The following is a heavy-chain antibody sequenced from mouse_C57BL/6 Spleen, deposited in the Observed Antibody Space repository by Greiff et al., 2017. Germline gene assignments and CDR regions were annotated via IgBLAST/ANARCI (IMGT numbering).Heavy chain of an antibody. CDR3: ARNYGSRGYAMDY. CDR1: GFTFTDYY. CDR2: IRNKANGYTT. V-gene: IGHV7-3*01. J-gene: IGHJ4*01. Sequence: EVMLVESGGGLVQPGGSLSLSCAASGFTFTDYYMSWVRQPPGKALEWWGFIRNKANGYTTEYSASVKGRFTISRDNSQSILYLQMNALRAEDSATYYCARNYGSRGYAMDYWGQGASVTVSS. D-gene: IGHD1-1*01.